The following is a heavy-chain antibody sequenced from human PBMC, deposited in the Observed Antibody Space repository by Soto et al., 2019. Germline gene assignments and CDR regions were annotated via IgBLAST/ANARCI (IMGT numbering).Heavy chain of an antibody. D-gene: IGHD3-10*01. J-gene: IGHJ4*02. CDR1: GFTVSSNY. V-gene: IGHV3-53*01. Sequence: PGGSLRLSCAASGFTVSSNYMSWVRQAPGKGLEWVSGIYSGGSTYYADSVKGRFTISRDNSKNTLYLQINSLRAEDTAVYYCAREFGLGYYFDYWGQGTLVTVSS. CDR3: AREFGLGYYFDY. CDR2: IYSGGST.